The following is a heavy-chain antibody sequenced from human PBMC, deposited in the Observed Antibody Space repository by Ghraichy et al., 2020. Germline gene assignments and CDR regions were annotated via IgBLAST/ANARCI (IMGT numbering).Heavy chain of an antibody. V-gene: IGHV3-21*01. CDR2: ISSSSSYI. D-gene: IGHD2/OR15-2a*01. CDR1: GFTFSSYS. CDR3: ARVPYLTYGMDV. J-gene: IGHJ6*02. Sequence: GGSLRLSCAASGFTFSSYSMNWVRQAPGKGLEWVSSISSSSSYIYYADSVKGRFTISRDNAKNSLYLQMNSLRAEDTAVYYCARVPYLTYGMDVWGQGTTVTVSS.